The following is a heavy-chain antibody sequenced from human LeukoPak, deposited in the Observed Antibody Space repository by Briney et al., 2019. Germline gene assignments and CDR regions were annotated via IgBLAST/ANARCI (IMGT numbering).Heavy chain of an antibody. D-gene: IGHD2-2*01. V-gene: IGHV3-48*01. CDR2: ISSSSSTI. J-gene: IGHJ3*02. CDR1: GFTFSSYS. CDR3: ARRTLGYCSSTSCSHDAFDI. Sequence: GGSLRRSCAASGFTFSSYSMNWVRQAPGKGLEWVSYISSSSSTIYYADSVKGRFTISRDNAKNSLYLQMNSLRAEDTAVYYCARRTLGYCSSTSCSHDAFDIWGQGTMVTVSS.